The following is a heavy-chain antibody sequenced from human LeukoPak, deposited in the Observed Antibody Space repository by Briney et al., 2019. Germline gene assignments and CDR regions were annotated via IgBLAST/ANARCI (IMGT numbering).Heavy chain of an antibody. CDR2: ISYDEANI. CDR1: GFTFSSYG. Sequence: GGSLRLSCAASGFTFSSYGMHWVRQAPGKGLEWLAVISYDEANIYYADSVKGRLTISRDNSKNTVFLQMNSVRVEDTAIYDCSSATSMTTITTDHWGQGTLVTVSS. CDR3: SSATSMTTITTDH. J-gene: IGHJ4*02. V-gene: IGHV3-30*03. D-gene: IGHD6-25*01.